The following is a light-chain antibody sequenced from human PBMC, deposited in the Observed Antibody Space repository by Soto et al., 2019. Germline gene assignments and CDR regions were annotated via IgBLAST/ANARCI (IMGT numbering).Light chain of an antibody. CDR3: QQRLLWPQT. CDR1: QSVSNNY. CDR2: DAS. Sequence: EIVLTQSPGTLSLSPGERATLSCRASQSVSNNYLAWYQQKPGQAPSLLIYDASNRATGVPFRFSGSGSGTDFSLTVSSLEPEDFAVYYCQQRLLWPQTFGQGTKVEI. V-gene: IGKV3D-20*02. J-gene: IGKJ1*01.